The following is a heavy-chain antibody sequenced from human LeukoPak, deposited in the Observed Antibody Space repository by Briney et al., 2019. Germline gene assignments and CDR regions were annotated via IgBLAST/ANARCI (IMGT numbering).Heavy chain of an antibody. D-gene: IGHD3/OR15-3a*01. CDR3: ARSPERLGQVYLDS. V-gene: IGHV3-30*04. CDR1: GFTFSSYS. Sequence: PGGSLRLSCAASGFTFSSYSMHWVRQAPGKGLEWLTLISYHGSNKDYTDSVKGRFTISRYNSKNTLFLQMNSLRTEDTAIYFCARSPERLGQVYLDSWGQGTLVTVSS. J-gene: IGHJ4*02. CDR2: ISYHGSNK.